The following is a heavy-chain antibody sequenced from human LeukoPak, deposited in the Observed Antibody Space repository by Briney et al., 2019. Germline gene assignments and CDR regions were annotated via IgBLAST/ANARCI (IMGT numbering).Heavy chain of an antibody. J-gene: IGHJ4*02. CDR3: ARGFGDTAAGGDYFDY. CDR2: ISSSSSTI. V-gene: IGHV3-48*01. CDR1: GFTFSSYS. Sequence: QSGGSLRLSCAASGFTFSSYSMNWVRQAPGKGLEWVSYISSSSSTIYYADSVKGRFTISRDNSKNTLYLQMNSLRAEDTAVYYCARGFGDTAAGGDYFDYWGQGTLVTVSS. D-gene: IGHD5-18*01.